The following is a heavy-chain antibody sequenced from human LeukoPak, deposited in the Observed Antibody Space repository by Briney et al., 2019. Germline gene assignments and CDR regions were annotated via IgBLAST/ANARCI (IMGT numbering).Heavy chain of an antibody. CDR3: ARHGGGGESYPRVFDY. V-gene: IGHV4-59*08. J-gene: IGHJ4*02. Sequence: SETLSLTCTASGGSISPYCWSWIRQPPGKGLEWIGYIYYSGSTNYNPSLKSRVIVSVDTSKNQFSLKLNSVTAADTAMYYCARHGGGGESYPRVFDYWGRGNLVTVSS. CDR2: IYYSGST. D-gene: IGHD1-26*01. CDR1: GGSISPYC.